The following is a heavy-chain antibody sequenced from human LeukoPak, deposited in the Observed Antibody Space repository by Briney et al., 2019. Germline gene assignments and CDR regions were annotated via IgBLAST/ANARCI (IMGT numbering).Heavy chain of an antibody. J-gene: IGHJ5*02. Sequence: VASVKVSCTASRYTFTSYDINWVRQATGQGREWMGWMNPNSGNTGYAQKFQGRVTITRNTSISTAYMELSSLRSEDTAVYYCARGGYDSQRNWFDPWGQGTLVTVSS. CDR1: RYTFTSYD. CDR2: MNPNSGNT. CDR3: ARGGYDSQRNWFDP. V-gene: IGHV1-8*03. D-gene: IGHD3-22*01.